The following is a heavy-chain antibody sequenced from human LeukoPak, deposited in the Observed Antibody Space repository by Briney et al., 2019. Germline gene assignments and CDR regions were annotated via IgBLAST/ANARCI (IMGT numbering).Heavy chain of an antibody. CDR3: ARAYSSSWYRFDP. J-gene: IGHJ5*02. CDR1: GYSFTNFW. D-gene: IGHD6-13*01. Sequence: GESLKTSCKGSGYSFTNFWIGWVRQLPGRGLEWMGVIYPGDSDTRYSPSFQGQVTMSADKSISTAYLQWSSLRASDTAIYYCARAYSSSWYRFDPWGQGTLVTVSS. V-gene: IGHV5-51*01. CDR2: IYPGDSDT.